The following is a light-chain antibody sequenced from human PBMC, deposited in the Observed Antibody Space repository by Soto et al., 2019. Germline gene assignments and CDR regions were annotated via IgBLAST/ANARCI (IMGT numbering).Light chain of an antibody. J-gene: IGLJ1*01. V-gene: IGLV2-14*01. Sequence: QSVLTQPASVSGSPGQSIAISCTGNSSVVGGYNYVSWYQQHPGKAPKLMIYDVTNRPSGVSDRFSGSKSGTTASLTISGLQAEDEADYYCCSFTTTRTYVFGTGTKLTVL. CDR2: DVT. CDR3: CSFTTTRTYV. CDR1: SSVVGGYNY.